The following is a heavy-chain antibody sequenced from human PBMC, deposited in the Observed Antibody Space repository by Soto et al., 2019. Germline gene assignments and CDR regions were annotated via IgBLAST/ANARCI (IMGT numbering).Heavy chain of an antibody. J-gene: IGHJ6*02. D-gene: IGHD6-19*01. CDR3: AKDSSSSGTGGYYYYGMDV. CDR1: GFTFSSYG. Sequence: GGSLRFSCAASGFTFSSYGMHWVRQAPGKGLEWVAVLSYDGSNKYYADSVKGRFTISRDNSKNTLYLQMNSLRAEDTAVYYCAKDSSSSGTGGYYYYGMDVWGQGTTVTVSS. CDR2: LSYDGSNK. V-gene: IGHV3-30*18.